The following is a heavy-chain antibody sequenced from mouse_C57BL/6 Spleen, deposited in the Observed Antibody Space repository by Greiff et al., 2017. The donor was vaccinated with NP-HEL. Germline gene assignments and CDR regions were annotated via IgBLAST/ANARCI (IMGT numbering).Heavy chain of an antibody. D-gene: IGHD1-1*01. J-gene: IGHJ1*03. CDR3: ARSVTTVPPRYFDV. CDR1: GYTFTSYW. V-gene: IGHV1-50*01. CDR2: IDPSDSYT. Sequence: QVQLQQPGAELVKPGASVKLSCKASGYTFTSYWMQWVKQRPGQGLEWIGEIDPSDSYTNYNQKFKGKATLTVDTSSSTAYMQLSSLTSEDSAVYYCARSVTTVPPRYFDVWGTGTTVTVSS.